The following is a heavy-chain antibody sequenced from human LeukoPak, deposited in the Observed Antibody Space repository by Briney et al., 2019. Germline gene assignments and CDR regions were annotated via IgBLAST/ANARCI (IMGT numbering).Heavy chain of an antibody. Sequence: PSETLSLTCTVSGGSISSSSYYWGWIRQPPGKGLEWIGSIYYSGSTYYNPSLKSRVTISVDTSKNQFSLKLSSVTAADTAVYYCARPTLKYDHYYYGMDVWGQGTTVTVSS. CDR1: GGSISSSSYY. J-gene: IGHJ6*02. V-gene: IGHV4-39*01. CDR3: ARPTLKYDHYYYGMDV. D-gene: IGHD2/OR15-2a*01. CDR2: IYYSGST.